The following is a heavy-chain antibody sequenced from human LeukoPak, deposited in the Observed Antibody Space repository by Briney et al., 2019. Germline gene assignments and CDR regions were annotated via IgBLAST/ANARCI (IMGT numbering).Heavy chain of an antibody. V-gene: IGHV3-33*01. J-gene: IGHJ6*03. CDR2: LLYDGNTK. Sequence: TGGSLRLSCAASGFSLSNYGMHWVRQAPGKGLEWVAALLYDGNTKHYADCVKGRFTISRDISKNTFYLQMNSLTAEDTAVYYCARDHRPEIQYYYMDVWGKGTTVAVSS. D-gene: IGHD1-14*01. CDR3: ARDHRPEIQYYYMDV. CDR1: GFSLSNYG.